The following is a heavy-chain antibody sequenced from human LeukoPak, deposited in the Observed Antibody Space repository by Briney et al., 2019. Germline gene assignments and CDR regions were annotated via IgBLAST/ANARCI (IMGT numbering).Heavy chain of an antibody. CDR1: GFIFSSYW. D-gene: IGHD4-17*01. CDR2: INTDGSST. Sequence: GGSLRLSCAASGFIFSSYWMHWVRHAPGKGLAWVSRINTDGSSTSYADSVKGRFTISRDNAKNTLYLQTNSLRAEDTAVYYCARDLEGLRGRYMDVWGKGTTVTISS. V-gene: IGHV3-74*01. J-gene: IGHJ6*03. CDR3: ARDLEGLRGRYMDV.